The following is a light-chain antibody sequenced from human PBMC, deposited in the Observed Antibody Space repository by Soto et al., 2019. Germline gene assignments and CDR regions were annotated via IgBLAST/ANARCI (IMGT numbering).Light chain of an antibody. V-gene: IGKV2-28*01. Sequence: DIVMTQSPLSLPVTPGEPASISCRSSQSLLHSNGNNYLAWYLQKPGQSPQLLLYLASNRASGVPDRFSGSRSGTDFTLKISRVEAEDVGVYYCRQALQTPFTFGQGTRLEIK. CDR2: LAS. CDR3: RQALQTPFT. CDR1: QSLLHSNGNNY. J-gene: IGKJ5*01.